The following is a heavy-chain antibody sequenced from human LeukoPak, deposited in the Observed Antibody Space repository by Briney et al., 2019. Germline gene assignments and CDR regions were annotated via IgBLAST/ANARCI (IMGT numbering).Heavy chain of an antibody. CDR1: GFTFSNAW. V-gene: IGHV3-15*01. J-gene: IGHJ4*02. D-gene: IGHD3-3*01. Sequence: GGSLRLSCAASGFTFSNAWMSWVRQAPGKGLECVGRIKSKTDSGTTDYAAHVKGRFTISRDDSKNTLYLQMNSLKTEDTAVYYCTTGFWSVRDYWGQGTLVTVSS. CDR3: TTGFWSVRDY. CDR2: IKSKTDSGTT.